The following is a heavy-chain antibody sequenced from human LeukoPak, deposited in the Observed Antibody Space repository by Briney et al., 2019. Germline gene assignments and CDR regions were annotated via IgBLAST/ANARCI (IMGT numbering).Heavy chain of an antibody. D-gene: IGHD6-6*01. CDR3: ARHDSAPDY. CDR2: IYPGDSDT. CDR1: GYRFTTYW. V-gene: IGHV5-51*01. Sequence: GESLKISRKGSGYRFTTYWIGWVRQVPGKGLEWMGIIYPGDSDTRYSPSFQGQVTISADKSISSAYLHWSSLKASDTAMYYCARHDSAPDYWGQGTLVTVSS. J-gene: IGHJ4*02.